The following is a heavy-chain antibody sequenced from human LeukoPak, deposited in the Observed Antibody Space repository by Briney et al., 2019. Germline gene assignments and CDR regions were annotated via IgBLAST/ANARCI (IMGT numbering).Heavy chain of an antibody. CDR1: GRSFSIYY. Sequence: SETLSLACTIAGRSFSIYYWSWIRHPRGKGPEWIGWIYYSGSTRYNPSLESRLAMSEDTSKNQFSLRLRSVATADTAIYYCAREERTDSWYGKAFDIWGQGTMVTVPS. CDR3: AREERTDSWYGKAFDI. V-gene: IGHV4-59*12. CDR2: IYYSGST. D-gene: IGHD6-13*01. J-gene: IGHJ3*02.